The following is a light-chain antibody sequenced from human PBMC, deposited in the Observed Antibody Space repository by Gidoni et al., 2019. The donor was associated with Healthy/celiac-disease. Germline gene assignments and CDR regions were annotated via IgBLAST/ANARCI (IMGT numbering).Light chain of an antibody. V-gene: IGKV3-11*01. J-gene: IGKJ4*01. CDR3: QQRSNWLT. Sequence: IVRTHAPATLSWSPGARATLSRRASQSDSSYLALYQQKPGQAPRLLISDASNRATGIPARFSGSGSGTDFTLTISSLEPEDFAVYYCQQRSNWLTFXGXTKVEIK. CDR1: QSDSSY. CDR2: DAS.